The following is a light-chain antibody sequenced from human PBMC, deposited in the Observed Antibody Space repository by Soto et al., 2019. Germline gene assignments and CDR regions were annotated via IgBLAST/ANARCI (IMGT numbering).Light chain of an antibody. CDR3: AAWDDSLNGVV. CDR2: SNN. CDR1: LSNIGSNT. V-gene: IGLV1-44*01. Sequence: QSVLTQPPSASWTPGQRVTISSSGSLSNIGSNTVNWYQQLPGTAPKLLIYSNNQRPSGVPDRFSGSKSGTSASLAISGLQSEDEADYYCAAWDDSLNGVVFGGGTKLTVL. J-gene: IGLJ2*01.